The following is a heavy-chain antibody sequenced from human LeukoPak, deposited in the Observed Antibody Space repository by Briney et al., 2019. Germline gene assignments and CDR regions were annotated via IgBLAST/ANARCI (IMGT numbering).Heavy chain of an antibody. CDR2: IYTSGST. CDR1: GGSISSGSYY. Sequence: PSETLSLTCTVSGGSISSGSYYWSWIRQPAGKGLEWIGRIYTSGSTNYNPSLKSRVTISVHTSKNQFSLELSSVTAADTAVYYCARDSGDQYYFDYWGQGTLVTVSS. J-gene: IGHJ4*02. D-gene: IGHD1-1*01. V-gene: IGHV4-61*02. CDR3: ARDSGDQYYFDY.